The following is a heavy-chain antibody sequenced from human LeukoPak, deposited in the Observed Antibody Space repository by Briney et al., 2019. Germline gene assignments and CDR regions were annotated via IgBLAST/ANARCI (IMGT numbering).Heavy chain of an antibody. CDR3: ARGASGVAVTRDWFDP. Sequence: ASVKVSCKASGYTFTGYYMHWVRQAPGQGLEWMGWINPNSGGTNYAQKFQGRVTMTRDTSISTAYVELSRLRSDDTAVYYCARGASGVAVTRDWFDPWGQGTLVTVSS. CDR2: INPNSGGT. V-gene: IGHV1-2*02. CDR1: GYTFTGYY. J-gene: IGHJ5*02. D-gene: IGHD2-15*01.